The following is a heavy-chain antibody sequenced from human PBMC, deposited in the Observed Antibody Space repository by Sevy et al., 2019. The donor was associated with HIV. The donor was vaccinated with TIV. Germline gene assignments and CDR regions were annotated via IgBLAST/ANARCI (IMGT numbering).Heavy chain of an antibody. CDR1: GYTFTGYY. CDR2: INPDSGGP. CDR3: VRDDRDGYFEY. V-gene: IGHV1-2*02. J-gene: IGHJ4*02. Sequence: ASVKVSCKASGYTFTGYYMHWMRQAPGQGLEWMGWINPDSGGPIYAPKFQGRVTLTRDRSISTAYMDLSRLKSDDTAVYYCVRDDRDGYFEYWGQGTLVTVSS.